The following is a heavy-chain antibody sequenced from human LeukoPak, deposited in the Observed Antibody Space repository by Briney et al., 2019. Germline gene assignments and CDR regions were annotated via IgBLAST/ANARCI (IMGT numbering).Heavy chain of an antibody. Sequence: GGSLRLSCAASGFTVSSNYMSWVRQAPGKGPEWVSVIYSGDNTYYVESVKGRFSISRDNSKNTLFLQMNRLRAEDTAVYYCAGRRVLDASFDYWGQGSLVTVSS. V-gene: IGHV3-66*02. CDR2: IYSGDNT. D-gene: IGHD3-16*01. CDR1: GFTVSSNY. CDR3: AGRRVLDASFDY. J-gene: IGHJ4*02.